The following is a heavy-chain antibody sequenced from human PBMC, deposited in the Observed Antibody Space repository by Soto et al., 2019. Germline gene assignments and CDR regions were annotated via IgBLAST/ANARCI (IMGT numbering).Heavy chain of an antibody. CDR1: GYTFTTYG. V-gene: IGHV1-18*01. CDR3: ARRGYNYGMDV. Sequence: QVQLVQSGAEVKKPGASVKVSCKASGYTFTTYGISWVRQAPGQGLEWMGWISAYNGNTNYAQKLQGRVTMTTDTSTSKAYREVRSLRSDDTAVYYCARRGYNYGMDVWGQGTTVTVSS. J-gene: IGHJ6*02. CDR2: ISAYNGNT.